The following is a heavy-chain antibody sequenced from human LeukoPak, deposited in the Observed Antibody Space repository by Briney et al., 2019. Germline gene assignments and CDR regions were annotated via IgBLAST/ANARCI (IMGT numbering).Heavy chain of an antibody. CDR2: ISGSGGST. J-gene: IGHJ3*02. CDR3: AKDSYYDILTGYYRAAFDI. V-gene: IGHV3-23*01. D-gene: IGHD3-9*01. CDR1: GFTFSSYA. Sequence: GGSLRLSCAASGFTFSSYAMSWVRQAPGKGLEWVSAISGSGGSTYYADSVKGRLTISRDNSKNTLYLQMNSLRAEDTAVYYCAKDSYYDILTGYYRAAFDIWGQGTMVTVSS.